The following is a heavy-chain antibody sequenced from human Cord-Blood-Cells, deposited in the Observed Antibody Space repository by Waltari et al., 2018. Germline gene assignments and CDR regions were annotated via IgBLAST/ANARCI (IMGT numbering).Heavy chain of an antibody. CDR1: GYTLTELS. J-gene: IGHJ3*02. CDR3: ATDSSSSSWTGVGAFDI. V-gene: IGHV1-24*01. CDR2: FDPEDSET. Sequence: QVQLVQSGAEVKKPGASVKVSCKVSGYTLTELSIHWVRQAPGKGLEWMGGFDPEDSETIYAQKFQGRVTMTEDTSTDTAYMELSSLRSEDTAVYYCATDSSSSSWTGVGAFDIWGQGTMVTVSS. D-gene: IGHD6-13*01.